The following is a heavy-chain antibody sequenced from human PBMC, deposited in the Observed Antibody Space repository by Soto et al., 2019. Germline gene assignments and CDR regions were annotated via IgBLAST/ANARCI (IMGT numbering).Heavy chain of an antibody. V-gene: IGHV1-18*04. D-gene: IGHD6-13*01. CDR3: AREWSSLVYYYGMDV. CDR2: ISAYNGNT. J-gene: IGHJ6*02. CDR1: GYTFTSYG. Sequence: GASVKVSCKASGYTFTSYGISWVRQAPGQGLEWMGWISAYNGNTNYAQKLQGRVTMTTDTSTSTAYMELRSLRSDDTAVYYCAREWSSLVYYYGMDVWGQGTTVTVSS.